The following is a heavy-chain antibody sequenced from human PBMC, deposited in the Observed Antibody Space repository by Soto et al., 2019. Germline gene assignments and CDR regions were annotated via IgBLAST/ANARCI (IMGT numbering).Heavy chain of an antibody. D-gene: IGHD5-12*01. CDR1: GFTFSSYS. Sequence: GGSLRLSCAASGFTFSSYSMNWVRQAPGKRLEWVSYISSSSSSIYYADSVKGRFTISRDNAKNSMYLQMNSLGAEDTAVYYCARDSSGYDSRYYYYYMDVWGKGTTVTVSS. J-gene: IGHJ6*03. CDR2: ISSSSSSI. V-gene: IGHV3-48*01. CDR3: ARDSSGYDSRYYYYYMDV.